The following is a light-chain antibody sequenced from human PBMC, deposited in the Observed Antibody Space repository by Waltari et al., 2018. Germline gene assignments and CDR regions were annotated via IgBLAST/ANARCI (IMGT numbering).Light chain of an antibody. CDR1: QDIGTY. Sequence: DIQMTQSPSTLSASVGDRVTITCRASQDIGTYLAWYQQKPGKPPRLLMNSASTLQSGVPSRFSGSGSGTDSILTISSLQSGDYATYYCQNYKTAPLTFGGGTKVEI. CDR2: SAS. V-gene: IGKV1-27*01. J-gene: IGKJ4*01. CDR3: QNYKTAPLT.